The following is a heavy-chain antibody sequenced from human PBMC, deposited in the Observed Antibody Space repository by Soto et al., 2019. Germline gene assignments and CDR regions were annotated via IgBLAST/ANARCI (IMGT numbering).Heavy chain of an antibody. CDR2: ISNDGSNK. J-gene: IGHJ4*01. D-gene: IGHD3-3*01. Sequence: GGSLRLSCAVSGFVFSSYDMHWVRQAPGKGLEWVAVISNDGSNKDYADSVKGRFTISRDNSKITLYLQMNGLRAEDTAVYYCAKGKTIFGVVVVSEYWGQGTLVTVSS. CDR1: GFVFSSYD. CDR3: AKGKTIFGVVVVSEY. V-gene: IGHV3-30*18.